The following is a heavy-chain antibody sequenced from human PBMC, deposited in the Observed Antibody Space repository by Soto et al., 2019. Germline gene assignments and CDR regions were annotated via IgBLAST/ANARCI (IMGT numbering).Heavy chain of an antibody. D-gene: IGHD2-15*01. CDR2: ISSSSSTI. Sequence: PGGSLRLSCAASGFTFSSYSMNWVRQAPGKGLEWVSYISSSSSTIYYADSVKGRFTISRDNAKNSLYLQMNSLRAEDTAVYYCARDAPSVVAATSYMDVWGKGTTVTVSS. J-gene: IGHJ6*03. CDR1: GFTFSSYS. V-gene: IGHV3-48*01. CDR3: ARDAPSVVAATSYMDV.